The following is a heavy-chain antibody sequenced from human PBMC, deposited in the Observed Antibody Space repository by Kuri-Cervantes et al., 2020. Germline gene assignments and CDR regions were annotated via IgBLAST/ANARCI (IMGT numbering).Heavy chain of an antibody. CDR1: GDSVSSNSAA. J-gene: IGHJ3*02. CDR2: TYYRSKWYN. CDR3: ARAVTNIRFSMRDAFDI. D-gene: IGHD4-17*01. Sequence: SQTLSLTCAISGDSVSSNSAAWNWIRQSPSRGLEWLGRTYYRSKWYNDYAVSVKSRITINPDTSKNQFSLKLSSVTAADTAVYYCARAVTNIRFSMRDAFDIWGQGTMVTVSS. V-gene: IGHV6-1*01.